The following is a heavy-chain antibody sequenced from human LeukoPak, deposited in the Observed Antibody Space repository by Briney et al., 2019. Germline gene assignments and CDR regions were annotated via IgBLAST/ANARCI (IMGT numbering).Heavy chain of an antibody. CDR2: IYYSGST. CDR3: ASPRGYSSGWRGAFDI. CDR1: GGSISNYY. V-gene: IGHV4-59*01. Sequence: SETLSLTCTVSGGSISNYYWSWIRQPPGKGLEWIGYIYYSGSTNYNPSLKSRLTMSLGTSKNQFSLKLSSVTAADTAVYYCASPRGYSSGWRGAFDIWGQGTMVTVSS. D-gene: IGHD6-19*01. J-gene: IGHJ3*02.